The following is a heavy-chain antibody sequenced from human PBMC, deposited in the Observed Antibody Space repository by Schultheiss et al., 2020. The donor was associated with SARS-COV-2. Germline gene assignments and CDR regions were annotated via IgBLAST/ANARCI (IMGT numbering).Heavy chain of an antibody. CDR1: GGSISSYY. D-gene: IGHD2-15*01. CDR3: ARARAAPPLDYYYYMDV. V-gene: IGHV4-59*12. CDR2: IYYSGST. J-gene: IGHJ6*03. Sequence: SQTLSLTCTVSGGSISSYYWSWIRQSPGKGLEWIGYIYYSGSTYYNPSLKSRVTISVDTSKNQFSLKLSSVTAADTAVYYCARARAAPPLDYYYYMDVWGKGTTVTVSS.